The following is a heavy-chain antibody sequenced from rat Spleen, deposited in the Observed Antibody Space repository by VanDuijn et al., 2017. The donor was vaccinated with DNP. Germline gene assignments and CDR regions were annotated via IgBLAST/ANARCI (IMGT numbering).Heavy chain of an antibody. J-gene: IGHJ4*01. D-gene: IGHD1-5*01. V-gene: IGHV5-22*01. CDR1: GFTFSDYY. CDR3: ARHGEVHLRYAMDA. Sequence: EVQLVESGGDLVQPGRSLKLFCAASGFTFSDYYMAWIRQAPTKGLEWVAYIRYDGGSTKYGASVKGRFTISRDNAKSTLYLQMDSLRSEETATYYCARHGEVHLRYAMDAWGQGTSVTVSS. CDR2: IRYDGGST.